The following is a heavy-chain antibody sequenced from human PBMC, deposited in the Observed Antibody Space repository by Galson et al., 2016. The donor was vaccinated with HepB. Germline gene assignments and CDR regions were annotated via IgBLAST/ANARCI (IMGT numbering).Heavy chain of an antibody. Sequence: SVKVSCKASGGTFSGYAISWVRQAPGQGLEWMGGIIAIFGKANYAQKFQGRVTIIADESTSTAYMELSSLRSEDTAVYYCARSQYYDSSGYSTFPFYYYGMDVWGQGTTVTVSS. V-gene: IGHV1-69*13. CDR2: IIAIFGKA. CDR1: GGTFSGYA. J-gene: IGHJ6*02. D-gene: IGHD3-22*01. CDR3: ARSQYYDSSGYSTFPFYYYGMDV.